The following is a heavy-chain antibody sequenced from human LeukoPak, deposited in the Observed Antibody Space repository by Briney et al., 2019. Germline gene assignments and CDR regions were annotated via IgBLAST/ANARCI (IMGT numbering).Heavy chain of an antibody. D-gene: IGHD1-26*01. J-gene: IGHJ3*02. V-gene: IGHV4-31*03. CDR2: IYYSGST. Sequence: SETLSLTCTVSGGSISSGGYYWSWIRQHPGKGLEWIGYIYYSGSTYYNPSLKSRVTISVDTSKNQFSLKLSSVTAADTAVYYCASGGSYRTRYAFDIWGQGTMVTVSS. CDR3: ASGGSYRTRYAFDI. CDR1: GGSISSGGYY.